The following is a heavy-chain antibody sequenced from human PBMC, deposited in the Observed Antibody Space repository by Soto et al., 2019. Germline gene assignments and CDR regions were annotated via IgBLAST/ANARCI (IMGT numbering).Heavy chain of an antibody. V-gene: IGHV3-21*01. CDR2: ISSSSSYI. CDR3: ARDLYSGYSGYDPYFDY. D-gene: IGHD5-12*01. Sequence: VLQAPGKGLEWVSSISSSSSYIYYADSVKGRFTISRDNAKNSLYLQMNSLRAEDTAVYYCARDLYSGYSGYDPYFDYWGQGTLVTVSS. J-gene: IGHJ4*02.